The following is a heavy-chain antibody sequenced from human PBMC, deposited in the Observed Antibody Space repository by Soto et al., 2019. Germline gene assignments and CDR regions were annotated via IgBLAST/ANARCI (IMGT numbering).Heavy chain of an antibody. CDR3: ARRRSGSYSFDY. CDR1: GFTLSSYW. CDR2: INGDGSTT. J-gene: IGHJ4*02. V-gene: IGHV3-74*01. D-gene: IGHD3-10*01. Sequence: EVQLVESGGGIVQPGGSVRLSCAASGFTLSSYWIHWVRQAPGKGLVWVSRINGDGSTTNYADSLRGRFTISRDNAKNTVFLQMNSLRAEDTAVYYCARRRSGSYSFDYWGQGTLVTVSS.